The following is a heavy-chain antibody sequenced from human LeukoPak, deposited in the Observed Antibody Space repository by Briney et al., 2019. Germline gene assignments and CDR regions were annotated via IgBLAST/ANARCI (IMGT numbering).Heavy chain of an antibody. V-gene: IGHV4-34*01. CDR3: ARGRFPPHYYGSGSYYIY. J-gene: IGHJ4*02. CDR1: GGSFSGYY. D-gene: IGHD3-10*01. CDR2: IIHSGST. Sequence: PSETLSHTCAVYGGSFSGYYWSWIRQPPGKGLEWIGEIIHSGSTIYNPSPKSRVTISVDPSKNQFSLKLSSVTAADPAVYYCARGRFPPHYYGSGSYYIYWGQGTLVTVSS.